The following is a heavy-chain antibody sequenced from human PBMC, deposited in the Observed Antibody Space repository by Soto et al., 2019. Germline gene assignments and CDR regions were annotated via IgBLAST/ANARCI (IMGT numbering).Heavy chain of an antibody. CDR3: ARIGPGIAAAYNWFDP. Sequence: QVQLVQSGAEVTKPGSSVKVSCKASGGTFSSYTISWVRQAPGQGLEWMGRIIPILGIANYAEKFQGRVTITADKSTSTAYMELSSLRSEDTAVYYCARIGPGIAAAYNWFDPWGQGTLVTVSS. D-gene: IGHD6-13*01. CDR1: GGTFSSYT. J-gene: IGHJ5*02. V-gene: IGHV1-69*02. CDR2: IIPILGIA.